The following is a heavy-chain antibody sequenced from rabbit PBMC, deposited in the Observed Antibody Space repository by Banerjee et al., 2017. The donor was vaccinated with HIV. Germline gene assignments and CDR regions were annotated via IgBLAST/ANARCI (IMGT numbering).Heavy chain of an antibody. CDR1: GFSFSSGYY. CDR2: IDAGRSGST. J-gene: IGHJ4*01. CDR3: ARDLAGVIGWNFNL. V-gene: IGHV1S45*01. D-gene: IGHD4-1*01. Sequence: QEQLVESGGGLVTLGGSLTLTCKASGFSFSSGYYMCWVRQAPGKGLEWIACIDAGRSGSTYYASWAKGRFTISKTSSTTVTLQMTSLTAADTATYFCARDLAGVIGWNFNLWGQGTLVTVS.